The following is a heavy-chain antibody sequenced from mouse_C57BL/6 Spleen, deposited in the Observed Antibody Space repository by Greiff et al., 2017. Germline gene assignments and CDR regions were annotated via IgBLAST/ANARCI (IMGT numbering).Heavy chain of an antibody. V-gene: IGHV5-17*01. J-gene: IGHJ2*01. CDR3: SRDRRGGFDY. CDR1: GFTFSDYG. Sequence: EVQLVESGGGLVKPGGSLKLSCAASGFTFSDYGMHWVRQAPEQGLEWVAYISSGSSTIYYADTVQGRFTFSRDTANNTPFLQMTSLRSEDTAMXYFSRDRRGGFDYWGQGTTLTVSS. CDR2: ISSGSSTI.